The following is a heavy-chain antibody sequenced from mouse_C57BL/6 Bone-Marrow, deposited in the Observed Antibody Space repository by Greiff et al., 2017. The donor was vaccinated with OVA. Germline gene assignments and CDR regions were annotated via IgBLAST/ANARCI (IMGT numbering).Heavy chain of an antibody. Sequence: QVQLKESGAELARPGASVKLSCKASGYTFTSYGISWVKQRTGQGLEWIGEIYPRSGNTYYNEKFKGKATLTADKSSSTAYMELRSLTSEDSAVYFCARGGTVGFAYWGQGTLVTVSA. J-gene: IGHJ3*01. CDR2: IYPRSGNT. D-gene: IGHD1-1*01. CDR1: GYTFTSYG. V-gene: IGHV1-81*01. CDR3: ARGGTVGFAY.